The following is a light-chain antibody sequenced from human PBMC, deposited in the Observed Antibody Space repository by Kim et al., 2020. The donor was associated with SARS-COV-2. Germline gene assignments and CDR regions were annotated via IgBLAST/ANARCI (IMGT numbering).Light chain of an antibody. CDR1: RGIRNY. CDR2: AAS. V-gene: IGKV1-27*01. CDR3: QKYNSGPFT. J-gene: IGKJ3*01. Sequence: SVGERGTHTCRARRGIRNYFSWCQQNPGKGPKLLIYAASTLQSGVPSRFSGSGSGTDFTLTISSLQPEDVSTYYCQKYNSGPFTFGPGTKVDIK.